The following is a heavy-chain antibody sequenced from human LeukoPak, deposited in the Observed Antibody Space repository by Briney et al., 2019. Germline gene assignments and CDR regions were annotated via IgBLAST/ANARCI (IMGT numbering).Heavy chain of an antibody. Sequence: ASVKVSCKASGYTFTSYYIHWVRQAPGQGLEWMGVINPNGGSTSYAQKFQGRVTMTRDTSTSTVYMELSSLRSDDTAVYNCARAYDSSAYHYFDYWSQGTLVSVSS. CDR3: ARAYDSSAYHYFDY. D-gene: IGHD3-22*01. V-gene: IGHV1-46*01. CDR2: INPNGGST. J-gene: IGHJ4*02. CDR1: GYTFTSYY.